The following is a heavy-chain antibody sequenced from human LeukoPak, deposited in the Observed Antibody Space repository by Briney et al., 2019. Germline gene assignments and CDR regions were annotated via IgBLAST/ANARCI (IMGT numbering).Heavy chain of an antibody. Sequence: GGSLRLSCEVSGFSLTTYGMLWVRQDPGKGRGWVAFIRSNGINTYYGDSVKGRFTISRDISKSTLYLQMNSLTTDDTALYFCAKDRPLKGGFDPWGQGSLVIVSS. CDR3: AKDRPLKGGFDP. J-gene: IGHJ5*02. D-gene: IGHD3-16*01. V-gene: IGHV3-30*02. CDR2: IRSNGINT. CDR1: GFSLTTYG.